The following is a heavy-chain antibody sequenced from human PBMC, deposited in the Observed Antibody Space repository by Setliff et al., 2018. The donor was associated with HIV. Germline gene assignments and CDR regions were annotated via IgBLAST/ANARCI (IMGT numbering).Heavy chain of an antibody. D-gene: IGHD3-16*01. CDR3: AREHLLGEMSFPNN. V-gene: IGHV7-4-1*02. J-gene: IGHJ4*02. Sequence: ASVKVSCKASGYTFTNYDINWVRQAPGQGLEWMGWINTKTGNPTYAQDFTGRFVFSLDTSVNTAYLEISDLKVEDTAVYFCAREHLLGEMSFPNNWGQGTLVTVSS. CDR2: INTKTGNP. CDR1: GYTFTNYD.